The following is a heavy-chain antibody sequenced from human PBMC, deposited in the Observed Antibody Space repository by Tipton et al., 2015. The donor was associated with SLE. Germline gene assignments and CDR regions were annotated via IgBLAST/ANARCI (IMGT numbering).Heavy chain of an antibody. J-gene: IGHJ3*02. D-gene: IGHD3-3*01. CDR3: TGTKGFGDNGAFDI. Sequence: QVQLVQSGAEVKKPGASVKVSCKVSGYTLTELSIDWVRQGPGKGLEWMGSFDPEDGKSIYAEKFQGRVTMTEDTSTDTAYMELSSLRSDDTAVYYCTGTKGFGDNGAFDIWGQGTMVTVSS. CDR1: GYTLTELS. CDR2: FDPEDGKS. V-gene: IGHV1-24*01.